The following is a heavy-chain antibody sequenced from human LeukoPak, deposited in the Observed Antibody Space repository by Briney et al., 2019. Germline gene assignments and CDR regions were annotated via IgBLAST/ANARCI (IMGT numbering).Heavy chain of an antibody. J-gene: IGHJ4*02. V-gene: IGHV3-7*01. D-gene: IGHD3-9*01. Sequence: PGGSLRLSCAASGFTTGLFWMSWVRQAPGKGLEWVADIKQDGSEIYYVDSVKGRFTISRDNAKNSLDLQMNSLRVEDTAMYYCARVDMSDWDFDFWGQGTLVTVSS. CDR3: ARVDMSDWDFDF. CDR2: IKQDGSEI. CDR1: GFTTGLFW.